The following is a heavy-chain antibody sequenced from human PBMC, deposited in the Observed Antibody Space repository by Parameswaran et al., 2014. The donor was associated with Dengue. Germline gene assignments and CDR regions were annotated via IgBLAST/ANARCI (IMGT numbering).Heavy chain of an antibody. Sequence: VRQAPGKGLEWIGYIYYSGSTNYNPSLKSRVTISVDTSQNQFSLKLRFVTTADTAVYYCARKEGYYYGMDVWGQGTTVTVSS. J-gene: IGHJ6*02. CDR3: ARKEGYYYGMDV. V-gene: IGHV4-59*01. CDR2: IYYSGST.